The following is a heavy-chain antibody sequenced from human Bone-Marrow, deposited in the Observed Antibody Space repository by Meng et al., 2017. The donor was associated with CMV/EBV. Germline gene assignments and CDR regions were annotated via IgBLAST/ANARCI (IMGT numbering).Heavy chain of an antibody. CDR2: INPSGGAT. CDR3: ARGDYGGNSGFDP. Sequence: KASGYTFTKYFIRWVRQAPGQGPEWVGIINPSGGATTYAQRFQGRVTMTRDTSTSTLYMDLTNLRSDDTAVYYCARGDYGGNSGFDPWGQGTLVTVSS. V-gene: IGHV1-46*01. CDR1: GYTFTKYF. D-gene: IGHD4-23*01. J-gene: IGHJ5*02.